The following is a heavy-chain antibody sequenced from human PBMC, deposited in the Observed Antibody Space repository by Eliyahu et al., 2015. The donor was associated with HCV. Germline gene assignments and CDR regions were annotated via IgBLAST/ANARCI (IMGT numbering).Heavy chain of an antibody. CDR2: IWYDGSNK. V-gene: IGHV3-33*01. J-gene: IGHJ6*02. D-gene: IGHD1-26*01. CDR3: ARVGGLHQSPYYYGMDV. CDR1: TFSSYG. Sequence: TFSSYGMHWVRQAPGKGLEWVAVIWYDGSNKYYADSVKGRFTISRDNSKNTLYLQMNSLRAEDTAVYYCARVGGLHQSPYYYGMDVWGQGTTVTVSS.